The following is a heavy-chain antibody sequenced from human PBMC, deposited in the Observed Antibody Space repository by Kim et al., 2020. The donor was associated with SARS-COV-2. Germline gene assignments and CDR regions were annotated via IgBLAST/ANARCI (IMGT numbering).Heavy chain of an antibody. D-gene: IGHD2-2*02. CDR3: ARGGDCSSTSCYTGFDY. Sequence: GGSLRLSCAASGFTFSDYYMSWIRQAPGKGLEWVSYISSSSSYTNYADSVKGRFTISRDNAKNSLYLQMNSLRAEDTAVYYCARGGDCSSTSCYTGFDYWGQGTLVTVSS. CDR1: GFTFSDYY. J-gene: IGHJ4*02. CDR2: ISSSSSYT. V-gene: IGHV3-11*06.